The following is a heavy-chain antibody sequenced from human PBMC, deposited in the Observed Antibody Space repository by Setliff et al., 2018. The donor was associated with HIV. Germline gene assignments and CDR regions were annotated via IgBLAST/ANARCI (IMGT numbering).Heavy chain of an antibody. CDR2: IKQDGSEK. CDR3: VRGSGWLFDY. D-gene: IGHD6-19*01. J-gene: IGHJ4*02. V-gene: IGHV3-7*03. CDR1: GFTFSSYA. Sequence: GGSLRLSCAASGFTFSSYAMNWVRQAPGKGLEWVAIIKQDGSEKYYVESVKGRFTISRDNTKNSVYLQMNSLRAEDTAVYYCVRGSGWLFDYWGQGTLVTVSS.